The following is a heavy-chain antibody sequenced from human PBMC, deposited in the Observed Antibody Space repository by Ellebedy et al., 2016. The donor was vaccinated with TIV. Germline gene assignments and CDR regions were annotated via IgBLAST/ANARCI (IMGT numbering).Heavy chain of an antibody. J-gene: IGHJ6*03. Sequence: GGSLRLSXAASGFTLKAYTMHWVRQAPGKGLEWVAVVSNDGTITYYADSVKGRFTISRDNSQNTLYLQMNSLRADDTAVYYCAKGWLNYYYYMDVWGKGTAVTVSS. CDR1: GFTLKAYT. CDR2: VSNDGTIT. D-gene: IGHD5-12*01. CDR3: AKGWLNYYYYMDV. V-gene: IGHV3-30*04.